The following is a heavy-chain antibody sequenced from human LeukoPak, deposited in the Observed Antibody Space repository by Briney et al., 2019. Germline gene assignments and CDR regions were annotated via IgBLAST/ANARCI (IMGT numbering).Heavy chain of an antibody. CDR1: GFTVSSNY. CDR3: ARGPVTRFEI. Sequence: GGSLRLSCAASGFTVSSNYMSWARQAPGKGLEWVSVIYSGGSTYYADSVKGRFTISRHNSKNTLYLQMNSLRAEDTAVYYCARGPVTRFEIWGQGTMVTVSS. D-gene: IGHD4-17*01. J-gene: IGHJ3*02. V-gene: IGHV3-53*04. CDR2: IYSGGST.